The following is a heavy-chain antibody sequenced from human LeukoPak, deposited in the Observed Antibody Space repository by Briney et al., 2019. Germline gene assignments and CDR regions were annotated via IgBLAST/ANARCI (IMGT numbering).Heavy chain of an antibody. Sequence: GGSLRLSCEVSGFPFNKFSMNWVRQAPGKGLEWISYISSRSSTINYADSVKGRFNISRDNAKNSLFLQMNSLRPDDTAVYYCARAPIAVAGRGYFDLWGRGTLATVSS. CDR2: ISSRSSTI. D-gene: IGHD6-19*01. V-gene: IGHV3-48*01. CDR1: GFPFNKFS. J-gene: IGHJ2*01. CDR3: ARAPIAVAGRGYFDL.